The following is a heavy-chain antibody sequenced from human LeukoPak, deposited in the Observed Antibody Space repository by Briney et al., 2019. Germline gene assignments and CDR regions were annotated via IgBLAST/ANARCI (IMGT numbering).Heavy chain of an antibody. CDR1: GGSFSGYY. V-gene: IGHV4-34*09. CDR3: AAGERDFWSGYPQIPPGY. D-gene: IGHD3-3*01. Sequence: SSETLSLTCAVYGGSFSGYYWSWIRQPPGKGLEWIGEINHSGSTYYNPSLKSRVTISVDTSKNQFSLKLSSVTAADTAVYYCAAGERDFWSGYPQIPPGYWGQGTLVTVSS. J-gene: IGHJ4*02. CDR2: INHSGST.